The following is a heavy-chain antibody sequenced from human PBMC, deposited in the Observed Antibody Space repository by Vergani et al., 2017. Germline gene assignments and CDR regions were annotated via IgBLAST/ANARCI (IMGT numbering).Heavy chain of an antibody. Sequence: QITLKESGPTLVKPTQTLTLTCTFSGFSLSTSGVGVGWIRQPPGKALEWLAVIYRNDDKRYSPSLKSRLTIMKDTSKNQVVLTMTNMDPVDTATYYCARMGGDYYGMDVWGQGTTVTVSS. CDR2: IYRNDDK. J-gene: IGHJ6*02. D-gene: IGHD1-26*01. CDR1: GFSLSTSGVG. CDR3: ARMGGDYYGMDV. V-gene: IGHV2-5*01.